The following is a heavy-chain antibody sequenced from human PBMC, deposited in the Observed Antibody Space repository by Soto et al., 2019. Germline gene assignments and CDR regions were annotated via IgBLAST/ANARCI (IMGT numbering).Heavy chain of an antibody. V-gene: IGHV1-46*01. CDR2: INPSGGST. Sequence: ASVKVSCKASGYTFTSYYMHWVRQAPGQGLEWMGIINPSGGSTSYAQKFQGRVTMTRDTSTSTVYMELSSLRSEDTAVYYCAREWNTALSDVSIYGMDVWGQGTTVTVS. J-gene: IGHJ6*02. CDR3: AREWNTALSDVSIYGMDV. CDR1: GYTFTSYY. D-gene: IGHD5-18*01.